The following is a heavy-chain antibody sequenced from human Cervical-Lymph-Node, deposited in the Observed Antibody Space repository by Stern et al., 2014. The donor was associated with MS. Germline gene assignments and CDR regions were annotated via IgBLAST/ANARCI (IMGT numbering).Heavy chain of an antibody. D-gene: IGHD1-14*01. V-gene: IGHV3-30*04. Sequence: QVHLGESGGAVVQPGRSLRITCEVSGFILSDFVMHWVRQAPGKGMAWVAVMLPDESDREYTDSVQSRFTISRKNSKKIPLVTMNSVRPEETAVYYCSGGRDAETFDIWGKGPLVPVS. J-gene: IGHJ3*02. CDR2: MLPDESDR. CDR3: SGGRDAETFDI. CDR1: GFILSDFV.